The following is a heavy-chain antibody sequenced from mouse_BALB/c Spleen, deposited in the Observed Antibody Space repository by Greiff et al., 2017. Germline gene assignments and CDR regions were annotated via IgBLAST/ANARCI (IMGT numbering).Heavy chain of an antibody. Sequence: VQLQQSGAELAKPGASVKMSCRASGYTFTSYWMHWVKQRPGQGLEWIGYINPSTGYTEYNQKFKDKATWTADKSSSTAYIQLSSLTSEDSAVYYCARRLPHYAMDYWGQGTSVTVSS. D-gene: IGHD1-2*01. V-gene: IGHV1-7*01. J-gene: IGHJ4*01. CDR2: INPSTGYT. CDR3: ARRLPHYAMDY. CDR1: GYTFTSYW.